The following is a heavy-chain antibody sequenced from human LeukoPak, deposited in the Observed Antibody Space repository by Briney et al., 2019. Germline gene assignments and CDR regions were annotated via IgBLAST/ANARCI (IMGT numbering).Heavy chain of an antibody. CDR2: ISTYNGNT. CDR3: ARVDEDGFDY. CDR1: GYTFTRYY. V-gene: IGHV1-18*04. Sequence: ASVKVSCKASGYTFTRYYMYWVRQAPGQGLEWMGWISTYNGNTNYAQKLQGRVTMTTDTSTSTAYMELRSLRSDDTAVYYCARVDEDGFDYWGQGTLVTVSS. J-gene: IGHJ4*02.